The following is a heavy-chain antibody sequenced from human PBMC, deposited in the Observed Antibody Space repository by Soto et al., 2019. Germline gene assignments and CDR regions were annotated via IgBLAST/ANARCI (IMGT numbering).Heavy chain of an antibody. J-gene: IGHJ6*02. CDR3: ASLALISLVPAAIGSIGQDPGRLMDV. V-gene: IGHV3-21*01. CDR2: ISSSSSYI. CDR1: GFTFSSYS. Sequence: EVQLVESGGGLVKPGGSLRLSCAASGFTFSSYSMNWVRQAPGKGLEWVSSISSSSSYIYYADSVKGRFTISRDNAKNSLYLQMNSLRAEDTAVYYCASLALISLVPAAIGSIGQDPGRLMDVWGQGTTVTVSS. D-gene: IGHD2-2*01.